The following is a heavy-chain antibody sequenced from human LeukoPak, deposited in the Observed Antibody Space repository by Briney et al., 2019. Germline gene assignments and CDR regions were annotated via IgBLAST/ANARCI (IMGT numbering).Heavy chain of an antibody. CDR1: GYSISSGYY. V-gene: IGHV4-38-2*02. J-gene: IGHJ3*02. Sequence: PSETLSLTCTVSGYSISSGYYWGWIRPPPGKGLEGIGSIYHGGSTYYNPSLKSRVTISVDTSKNQFSLKLSSVTAADTAVYYCARDGGYGKGAFDIWGQGTMVTVSS. CDR2: IYHGGST. D-gene: IGHD3-16*01. CDR3: ARDGGYGKGAFDI.